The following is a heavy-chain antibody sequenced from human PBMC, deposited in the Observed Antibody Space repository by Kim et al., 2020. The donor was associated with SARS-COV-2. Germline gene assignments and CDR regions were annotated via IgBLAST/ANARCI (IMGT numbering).Heavy chain of an antibody. D-gene: IGHD1-20*01. CDR3: ARGYNWNCFDY. J-gene: IGHJ4*02. CDR2: T. V-gene: IGHV1-2*02. Sequence: TNYAQKFQGRVTMTRDTSISTAYMELSRLRSDDTAVYYCARGYNWNCFDYWGQGTLVTVSS.